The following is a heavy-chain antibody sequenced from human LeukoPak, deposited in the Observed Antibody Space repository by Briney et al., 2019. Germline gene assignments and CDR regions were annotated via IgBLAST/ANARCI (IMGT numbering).Heavy chain of an antibody. J-gene: IGHJ4*02. CDR2: ISGSGGST. V-gene: IGHV3-23*01. Sequence: GGSLRLSCAASGFTFSSYAMSWVRQAPGKGLEWVSAISGSGGSTYYADSVKGRFTISRDNSKNTLYLQMNSLRAEDTAVYYCAKGWDGGYSYGLGESFDYWGQGTLVTASS. D-gene: IGHD5-18*01. CDR1: GFTFSSYA. CDR3: AKGWDGGYSYGLGESFDY.